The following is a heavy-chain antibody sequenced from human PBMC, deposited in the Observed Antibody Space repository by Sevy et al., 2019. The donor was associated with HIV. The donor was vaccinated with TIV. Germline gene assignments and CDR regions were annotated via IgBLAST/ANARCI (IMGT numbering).Heavy chain of an antibody. CDR2: LKGKADDGTV. J-gene: IGHJ4*02. D-gene: IGHD1-1*01. CDR3: TRWKGLQSIFDY. V-gene: IGHV3-49*04. CDR1: GFTFGDYA. Sequence: GGSLRLSCTTSGFTFGDYAMNWVRQAPGKGLEWVAFLKGKADDGTVDDAASVKGRFTISRDDSKSIAYLQMNDLTTEDTGVYYCTRWKGLQSIFDYWGQGALVTVSS.